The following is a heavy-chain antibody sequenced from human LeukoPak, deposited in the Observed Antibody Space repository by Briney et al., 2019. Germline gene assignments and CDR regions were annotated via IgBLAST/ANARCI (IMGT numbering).Heavy chain of an antibody. CDR1: GFTFGNYW. CDR3: ARVGGYVPFDY. D-gene: IGHD5-12*01. V-gene: IGHV3-74*01. J-gene: IGHJ4*02. Sequence: GGSLRLSCVGSGFTFGNYWMHWVRQAPGKGLVWVSRINSDGSSTSYADSVKGRFTISRDNAKSTLYLQMNSLRAEDTAVYYCARVGGYVPFDYWGKGTLVTVSS. CDR2: INSDGSST.